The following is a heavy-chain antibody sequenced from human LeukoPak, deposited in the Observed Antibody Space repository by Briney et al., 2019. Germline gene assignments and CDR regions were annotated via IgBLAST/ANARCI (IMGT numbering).Heavy chain of an antibody. Sequence: ASVKVSCKASGYTFTSYAMHWVRQAPGQRLAWMGWINAGNGNTKYSQKFQGRVTITRDTSASTAYMELSSLRSEDTAVYYCARSRRVVVAGGSYFDYWGQGTLVTVSS. CDR1: GYTFTSYA. J-gene: IGHJ4*02. V-gene: IGHV1-3*01. CDR2: INAGNGNT. D-gene: IGHD2-15*01. CDR3: ARSRRVVVAGGSYFDY.